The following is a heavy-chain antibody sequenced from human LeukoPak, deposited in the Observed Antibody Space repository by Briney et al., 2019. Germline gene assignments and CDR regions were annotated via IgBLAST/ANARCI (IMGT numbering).Heavy chain of an antibody. Sequence: SETLSLTCTVSGGSISNYYWSWIRQPPGKGLEWIGYIYYSGSTNYNPSLKSRVTISVDTSKNQFSLKLSSVTAADTAVYYCARVDQLLSEGRLTDYYYYGLDVWGQGTTVTVSS. D-gene: IGHD2-2*01. J-gene: IGHJ6*02. CDR2: IYYSGST. CDR1: GGSISNYY. CDR3: ARVDQLLSEGRLTDYYYYGLDV. V-gene: IGHV4-59*01.